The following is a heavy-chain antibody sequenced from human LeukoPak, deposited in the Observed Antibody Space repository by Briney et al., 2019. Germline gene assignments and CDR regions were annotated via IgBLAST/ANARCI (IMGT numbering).Heavy chain of an antibody. CDR2: INTDGSST. CDR3: ARENYAFDAFDI. V-gene: IGHV3-74*01. Sequence: GGSLRLSCAASGFTFSSYWMHWVRQAPGKGLVWVSRINTDGSSTSYADSVKGRFTISRDNAKNTLYLQMNSLRAEDTAVYYCARENYAFDAFDIWGQGTMVTVSS. D-gene: IGHD1-7*01. J-gene: IGHJ3*02. CDR1: GFTFSSYW.